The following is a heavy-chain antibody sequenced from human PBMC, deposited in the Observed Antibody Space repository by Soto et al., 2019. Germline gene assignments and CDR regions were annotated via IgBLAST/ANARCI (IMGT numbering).Heavy chain of an antibody. Sequence: QVQLVESGGGVVQPGRSLRLSCAASGFTFSSYGMHWVRQAPGKGLEWVAVIWYDGSNKYYADSVKGRFTISRDNSKNTLYLQMNSLRAEDTAVYYCAKHDSSGYYDSGEIDYWGQGTLVTVSS. V-gene: IGHV3-33*06. CDR2: IWYDGSNK. D-gene: IGHD3-22*01. CDR1: GFTFSSYG. CDR3: AKHDSSGYYDSGEIDY. J-gene: IGHJ4*02.